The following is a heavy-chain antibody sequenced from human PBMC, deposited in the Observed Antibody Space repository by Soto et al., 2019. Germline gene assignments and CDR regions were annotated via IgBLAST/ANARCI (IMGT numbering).Heavy chain of an antibody. CDR1: GGSISCSSYY. CDR2: IYYSGST. V-gene: IGHV4-39*01. Sequence: PSETLSLTCTVSGGSISCSSYYWGWIRQPPGKGLEWIGSIYYSGSTYYNPSLKSRVTISVDTSKNQFSLKLSSVTAADTAVYYCAASRYFDWLLSNYWGQGTLVTVSS. J-gene: IGHJ4*02. CDR3: AASRYFDWLLSNY. D-gene: IGHD3-9*01.